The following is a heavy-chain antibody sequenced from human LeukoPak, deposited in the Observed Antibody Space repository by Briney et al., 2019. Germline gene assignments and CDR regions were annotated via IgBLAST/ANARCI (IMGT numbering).Heavy chain of an antibody. J-gene: IGHJ4*02. CDR3: ARLPWETSRPPEPDY. V-gene: IGHV1-46*01. CDR2: INPNGGST. Sequence: ASVKVSCKASGYTFTTYYIHWVRQAPGQGLEWMGIINPNGGSTNCAQKFQGRVTMTRDTSTSTVYMELRSLRSEDTAVYYCARLPWETSRPPEPDYWGQGTLVTVSS. D-gene: IGHD1-14*01. CDR1: GYTFTTYY.